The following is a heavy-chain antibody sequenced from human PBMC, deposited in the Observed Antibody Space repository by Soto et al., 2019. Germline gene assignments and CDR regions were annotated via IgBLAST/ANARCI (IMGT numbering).Heavy chain of an antibody. D-gene: IGHD1-26*01. CDR3: ANFYSGSYLTY. V-gene: IGHV3-74*01. CDR2: INSDGSTT. J-gene: IGHJ4*02. CDR1: GFTLNYYW. Sequence: EVQLVESGGGLVQPGGSLRLSCTASGFTLNYYWMHWVRQAPGKGLVWVSRINSDGSTTNYADSVKGRFTISRDNAKNTLYLEMNSLRAEDTAVYYCANFYSGSYLTYWGQGTLVTVSS.